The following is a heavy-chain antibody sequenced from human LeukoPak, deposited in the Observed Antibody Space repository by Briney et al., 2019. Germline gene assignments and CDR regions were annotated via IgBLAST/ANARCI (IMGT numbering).Heavy chain of an antibody. CDR3: ARLGSSGYVY. Sequence: SQTLSLTCTVSGGSISSGDYYWSWIRRHPGKGPEWIGYIYVSGSTYYNPSLKSRVTTSIDTSKNQFSLKLSSVTAADTAVYYCARLGSSGYVYWGQGTLVTVSS. CDR1: GGSISSGDYY. J-gene: IGHJ4*02. CDR2: IYVSGST. D-gene: IGHD3-22*01. V-gene: IGHV4-31*03.